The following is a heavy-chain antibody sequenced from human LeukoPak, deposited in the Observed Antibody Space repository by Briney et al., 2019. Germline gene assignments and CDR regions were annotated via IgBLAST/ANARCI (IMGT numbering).Heavy chain of an antibody. CDR1: GYTLTELS. J-gene: IGHJ4*02. CDR3: ATKIWEYDYGDYFDY. Sequence: ASVKVSCKVSGYTLTELSMHWVRQAPGKGLEWMGGFDPEDGETIYAQKFQGRVTMTEDTSTDTAYMELSSLRSEDTAVYYCATKIWEYDYGDYFDYWGQGTLVTVSS. V-gene: IGHV1-24*01. CDR2: FDPEDGET. D-gene: IGHD4-17*01.